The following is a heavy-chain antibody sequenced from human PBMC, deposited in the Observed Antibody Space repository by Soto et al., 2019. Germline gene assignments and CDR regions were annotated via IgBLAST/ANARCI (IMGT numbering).Heavy chain of an antibody. CDR1: GITFSSYT. CDR3: ARARYLPLPDV. Sequence: QVQLVESGGGVVQPGRSLRLSCTASGITFSSYTMHWVRQAPGKGLEWLAVILYDGVDEYYADSVKGRFTISRDNSRNTLYLQMNNLRPEDTASYYCARARYLPLPDVWGQGTTVTVSS. CDR2: ILYDGVDE. J-gene: IGHJ6*02. D-gene: IGHD3-9*01. V-gene: IGHV3-30*04.